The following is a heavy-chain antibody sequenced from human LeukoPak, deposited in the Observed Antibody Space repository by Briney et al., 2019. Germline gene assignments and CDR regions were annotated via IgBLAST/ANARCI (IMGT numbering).Heavy chain of an antibody. V-gene: IGHV4-61*08. D-gene: IGHD2-21*01. CDR2: IYYSGST. Sequence: SGTPFLTLPVFGAPVSSAGFYWGLVRPPPGKGLEWIGNIYYSGSTNYNPSLKSRVTISVDTSKDQFSLKVSSVTAADTAVYYCARRGGAGRSFDYWGQGTLVTVSS. J-gene: IGHJ4*02. CDR3: ARRGGAGRSFDY. CDR1: GAPVSSAGFY.